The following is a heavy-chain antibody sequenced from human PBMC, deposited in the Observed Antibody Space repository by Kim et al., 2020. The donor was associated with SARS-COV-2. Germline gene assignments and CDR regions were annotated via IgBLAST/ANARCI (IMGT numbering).Heavy chain of an antibody. CDR2: IWYDGSNK. CDR3: ARDRLRFLDYAQRAGGMDV. V-gene: IGHV3-33*01. D-gene: IGHD3-3*01. J-gene: IGHJ6*02. CDR1: GFTFSSYG. Sequence: GGSLRLSCAASGFTFSSYGMHWVRQAPGKGLEWVAVIWYDGSNKYYADSVKGRFTISRDNSKNTLYLQMNSLRAEDTAVYYCARDRLRFLDYAQRAGGMDVWGQGTTVTVSS.